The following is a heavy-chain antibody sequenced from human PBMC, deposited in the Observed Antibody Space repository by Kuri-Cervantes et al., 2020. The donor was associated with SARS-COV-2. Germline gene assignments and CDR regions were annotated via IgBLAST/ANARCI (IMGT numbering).Heavy chain of an antibody. Sequence: GGSLRLSCAASGFIFSRYSMNWVRQAPGKGLEWVSYISSSSSTIYYIDSVKGRITISRDNAKNSLYLQMNSLRAEDTAVYYCARWAITSPGVPAGFDYWGQGALVTVSS. CDR2: ISSSSSTI. V-gene: IGHV3-48*01. CDR1: GFIFSRYS. CDR3: ARWAITSPGVPAGFDY. D-gene: IGHD3-3*01. J-gene: IGHJ4*02.